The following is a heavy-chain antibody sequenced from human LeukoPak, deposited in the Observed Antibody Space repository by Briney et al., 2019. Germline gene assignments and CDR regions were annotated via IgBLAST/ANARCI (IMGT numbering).Heavy chain of an antibody. CDR2: IIPIFGTA. J-gene: IGHJ6*02. V-gene: IGHV1-69*13. Sequence: ASVKVSCKASGGTFSSYAISWVRQAPGQGLEWMGGIIPIFGTANYAQKFQGRVTITADESTSTAYMELSSLRSEDTAVYYCARDRTVGVPGDPRYYYYGMDVWGQGTTVTVSS. CDR3: ARDRTVGVPGDPRYYYYGMDV. CDR1: GGTFSSYA. D-gene: IGHD1-1*01.